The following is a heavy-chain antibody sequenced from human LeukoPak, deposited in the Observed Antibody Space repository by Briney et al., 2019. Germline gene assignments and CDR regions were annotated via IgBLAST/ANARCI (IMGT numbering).Heavy chain of an antibody. CDR1: GGSMSSSSYY. D-gene: IGHD3-22*01. J-gene: IGHJ4*02. CDR2: IYYSGST. CDR3: ARLYYDSSGYYQICYFDY. V-gene: IGHV4-39*01. Sequence: SETLSLTCTVSGGSMSSSSYYWGWIRQPPGKGLEWIGSIYYSGSTYYNPSLKSRVTISVDTSKNQFSLNLSSVTAADTAVYYCARLYYDSSGYYQICYFDYWGQGTLLTVSS.